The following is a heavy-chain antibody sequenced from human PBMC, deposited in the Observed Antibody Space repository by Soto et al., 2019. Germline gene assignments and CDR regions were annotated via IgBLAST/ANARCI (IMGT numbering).Heavy chain of an antibody. CDR3: AKDGNRYSSGWPSDY. V-gene: IGHV3-23*01. CDR1: GFTFSSYA. J-gene: IGHJ4*02. D-gene: IGHD6-19*01. Sequence: AGGSLRLSCAASGFTFSSYAVSWVRQAPGKGLEWVSAISGSGGSTYYADSVKGRFTISRDNSKNTLYLQMNSLRAEDTAVYYCAKDGNRYSSGWPSDYWGQGALVTVSS. CDR2: ISGSGGST.